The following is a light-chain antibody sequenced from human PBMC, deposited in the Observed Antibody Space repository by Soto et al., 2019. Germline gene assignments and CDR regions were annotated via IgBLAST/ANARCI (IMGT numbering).Light chain of an antibody. CDR1: QDINTY. CDR2: AAS. J-gene: IGKJ5*01. CDR3: QQYATSPT. V-gene: IGKV1-39*01. Sequence: DIQMTQSPSSLSASVGDRVTITCRASQDINTYLNWYQQKPGKAPKLLIYAASSLQSGVPSRFSGSGSGTDFTLTISRLQPEDFAVYYCQQYATSPTFGQGTRLEIK.